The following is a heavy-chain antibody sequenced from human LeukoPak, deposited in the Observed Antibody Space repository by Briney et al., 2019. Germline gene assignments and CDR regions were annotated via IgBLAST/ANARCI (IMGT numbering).Heavy chain of an antibody. CDR2: IKQDASEK. V-gene: IGHV3-7*01. J-gene: IGHJ6*03. Sequence: GESLRLSCAASGFTFINYRMSWVRQAPGKGLEWVANIKQDASEKYYVGSVKGRFTISRDNAKNSLYLQMNSLRAEDTAVYYCARAQGPKVGYLTKKYYYYMDVWGKGTTVTISS. CDR1: GFTFINYR. D-gene: IGHD4-23*01. CDR3: ARAQGPKVGYLTKKYYYYMDV.